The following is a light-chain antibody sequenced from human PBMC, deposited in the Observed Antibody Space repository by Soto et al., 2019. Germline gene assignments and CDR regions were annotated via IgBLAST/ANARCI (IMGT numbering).Light chain of an antibody. Sequence: EIVMTHSPATLSVSPVERAXLXXXXXQSVTSYLAWYQQKPGQAPRLLIYGASTRATDIPARFSGSGSGTEFTLTISSLQSEDFAVYCGQQYNKWPPGVTFGQGTRPEI. CDR1: QSVTSY. V-gene: IGKV3-15*01. CDR3: QQYNKWPPGVT. J-gene: IGKJ5*01. CDR2: GAS.